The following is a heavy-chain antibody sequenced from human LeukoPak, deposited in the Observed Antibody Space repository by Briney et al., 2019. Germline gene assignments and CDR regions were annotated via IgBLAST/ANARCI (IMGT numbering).Heavy chain of an antibody. CDR3: ARRSRDGWYCDY. Sequence: ASVKVSCKASGYTFTSYYMHWVRQAPGQGLEWMGIINPSGGSTSYAQKFQGRVTMTRDMSTSTVYMELSSLRSEDTAVYYCARRSRDGWYCDYWGQGTLVTVSS. D-gene: IGHD5-24*01. CDR1: GYTFTSYY. J-gene: IGHJ4*02. CDR2: INPSGGST. V-gene: IGHV1-46*01.